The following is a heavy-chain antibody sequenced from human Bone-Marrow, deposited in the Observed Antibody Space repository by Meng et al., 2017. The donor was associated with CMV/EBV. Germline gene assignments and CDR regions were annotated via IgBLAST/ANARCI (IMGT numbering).Heavy chain of an antibody. J-gene: IGHJ4*02. Sequence: GESLKISCAASGFSFSSYAMSWVRQAPGKGLEWVAFIRYDGSNKYYADSVKGRFTISRDNSKNTLYLQMNSLRAEDTAVYYCAKDSSSWSTEPNYFDYWGQGTLVTVSS. V-gene: IGHV3-30*02. CDR3: AKDSSSWSTEPNYFDY. CDR1: GFSFSSYA. D-gene: IGHD6-13*01. CDR2: IRYDGSNK.